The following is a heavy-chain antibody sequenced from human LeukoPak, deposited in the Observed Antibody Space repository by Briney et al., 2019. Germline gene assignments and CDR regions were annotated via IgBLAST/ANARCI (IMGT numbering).Heavy chain of an antibody. CDR3: ALSGGSDWYGLEC. J-gene: IGHJ4*02. V-gene: IGHV3-23*01. CDR2: ISVSDTT. D-gene: IGHD6-13*01. Sequence: PGGSLRLSCAASGFIISSYAMSWVRQAPGKGLEWISAISVSDTTYYADSVKGRFTISRDNSKNTLYLQMNSLRAEDTAVYYCALSGGSDWYGLECWGQGTLVTVSS. CDR1: GFIISSYA.